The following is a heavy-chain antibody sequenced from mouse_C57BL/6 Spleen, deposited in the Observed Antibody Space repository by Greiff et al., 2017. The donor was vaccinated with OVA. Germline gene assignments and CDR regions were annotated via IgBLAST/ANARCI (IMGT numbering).Heavy chain of an antibody. CDR2: INPNNGGT. CDR1: GYTFTDYY. Sequence: EVQLQQSGPELVKPGASVKISCKASGYTFTDYYMNWVKQSHGKSLEWIGDINPNNGGTSYNQKFKGKATLTVDKSSSTAYMELRSLTSEDSAVYYCAGGGAWFDYWGQGTLVTVSA. CDR3: AGGGAWFDY. J-gene: IGHJ3*01. V-gene: IGHV1-26*01.